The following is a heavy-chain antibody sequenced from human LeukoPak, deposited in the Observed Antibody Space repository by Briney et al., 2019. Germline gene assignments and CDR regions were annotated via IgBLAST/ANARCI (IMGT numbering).Heavy chain of an antibody. V-gene: IGHV4-59*08. J-gene: IGHJ5*02. Sequence: SETLSLTCTVSGFTIRSYCWSWIRQAPGKGLEWIGYINYSGKTNYSPCLMSRVSRSGDTSKNQFSRKQSFVTAADSAVYCCARQESGGNWVDPWGARTLVTVSS. D-gene: IGHD3-10*01. CDR3: ARQESGGNWVDP. CDR1: GFTIRSYC. CDR2: INYSGKT.